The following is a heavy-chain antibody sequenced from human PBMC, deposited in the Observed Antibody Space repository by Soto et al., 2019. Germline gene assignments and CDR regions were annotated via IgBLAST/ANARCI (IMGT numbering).Heavy chain of an antibody. D-gene: IGHD5-12*01. CDR3: AKMGYVDIVATIPALDY. CDR2: ISGSGGST. Sequence: PGGSLRLSCAASGFTFSSYAMSWVRQAPGKGLEWVSAISGSGGSTYYADSVKGRFTISRDNSKNTLYLQMNSLRAGDTAVYYCAKMGYVDIVATIPALDYWGQGTLVTVSS. V-gene: IGHV3-23*01. J-gene: IGHJ4*02. CDR1: GFTFSSYA.